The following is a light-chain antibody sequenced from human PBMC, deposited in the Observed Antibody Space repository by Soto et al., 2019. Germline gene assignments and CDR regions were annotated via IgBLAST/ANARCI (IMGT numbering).Light chain of an antibody. CDR1: QSVGYNY. CDR2: DAS. CDR3: QQYGSSPYT. Sequence: EIVLTQSPGTLSLSPGERATLSCRASQSVGYNYLAWYQQKPGQAPRLLIYDASSRGTGIPDRFSGSGSGTDFTLTISRLEPEDFAVYYCQQYGSSPYTFGQGTKLEIK. J-gene: IGKJ2*01. V-gene: IGKV3-20*01.